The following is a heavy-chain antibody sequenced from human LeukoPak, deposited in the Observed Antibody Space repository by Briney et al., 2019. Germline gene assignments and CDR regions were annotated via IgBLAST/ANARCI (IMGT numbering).Heavy chain of an antibody. D-gene: IGHD2-21*01. CDR2: IYTSGST. Sequence: SETLSLTCTVSGGSISSGSYYWSWIRQPAGKGLEWIGRIYTSGSTNYNPSLRSRVTISVDRSKNQFSLKLNSVTAADTAVYYCARDRGWGCGGNCPIHYWGQGTLVTVSS. CDR1: GGSISSGSYY. V-gene: IGHV4-61*02. J-gene: IGHJ4*02. CDR3: ARDRGWGCGGNCPIHY.